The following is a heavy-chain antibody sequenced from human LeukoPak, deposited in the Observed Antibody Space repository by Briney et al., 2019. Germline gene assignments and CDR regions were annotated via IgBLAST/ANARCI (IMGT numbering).Heavy chain of an antibody. V-gene: IGHV3-64*01. J-gene: IGHJ4*02. CDR3: ARESRWGYYFDY. D-gene: IGHD7-27*01. Sequence: PGGSLRLSCAASGFTLSSYAMHWVRQAPGKGLEYVSAISSNGGSTYYANSVKGRFTISRDNSKNTLYLQMGSLRAEDMAVYYCARESRWGYYFDYWGQGTLVTVSS. CDR1: GFTLSSYA. CDR2: ISSNGGST.